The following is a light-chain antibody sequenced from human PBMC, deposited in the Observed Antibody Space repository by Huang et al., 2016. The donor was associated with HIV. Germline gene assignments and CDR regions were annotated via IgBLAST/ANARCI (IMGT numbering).Light chain of an antibody. CDR3: QQRSSGVT. CDR1: QSVGNY. J-gene: IGKJ4*01. CDR2: DTS. V-gene: IGKV3-11*01. Sequence: IVLTQSPATLSWYLGERVTLSCRASQSVGNYIAWYQQHPDQSPRLLIYDTSNRATGTPVRFSGSGSGTDFALTISNLESEDFAVYYCQQRSSGVTFGGGTKVQVK.